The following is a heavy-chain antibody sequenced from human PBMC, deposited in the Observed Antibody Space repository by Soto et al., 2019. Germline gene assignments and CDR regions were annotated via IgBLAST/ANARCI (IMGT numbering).Heavy chain of an antibody. J-gene: IGHJ4*02. CDR3: AKDFGYCSGGSCYVPDY. CDR1: GVTFSSYS. D-gene: IGHD2-15*01. V-gene: IGHV3-23*01. CDR2: ISGSGGST. Sequence: PGGSLRLSCAASGVTFSSYSMSWVRQAPGKGLEWVSAISGSGGSTYYTDSVKGRFTISRDNSKNTVYLQMNSLRAEDTAVYYCAKDFGYCSGGSCYVPDYWGQGTLVTVSS.